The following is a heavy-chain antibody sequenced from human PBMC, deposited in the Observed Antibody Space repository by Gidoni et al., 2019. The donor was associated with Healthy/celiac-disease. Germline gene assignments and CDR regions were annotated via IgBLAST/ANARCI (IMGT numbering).Heavy chain of an antibody. CDR2: ISYDGSNK. CDR1: AFTFSSYA. J-gene: IGHJ6*03. Sequence: QVPLVASGGGVVQPGRSLRLSCAASAFTFSSYARHWVRQAPGKGLEWVEVISYDGSNKYYADSVKGRFTISRDNSKNTLYLQMNSLRAEDTAVYYCARADGSGTQPYYYMDVWGKGTTVTVSS. V-gene: IGHV3-30-3*01. CDR3: ARADGSGTQPYYYMDV. D-gene: IGHD3-10*01.